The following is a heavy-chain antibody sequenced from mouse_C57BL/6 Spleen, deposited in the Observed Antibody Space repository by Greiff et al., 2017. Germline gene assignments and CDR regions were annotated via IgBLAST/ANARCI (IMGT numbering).Heavy chain of an antibody. CDR3: ARDYDYSWFAY. CDR1: GYTFTDYN. J-gene: IGHJ3*01. V-gene: IGHV1-22*01. D-gene: IGHD2-4*01. Sequence: EVQGVESGPELVKPGASVKMSCKASGYTFTDYNMHWVKQSHGKSLEWIGYINPNNGGTSYNQKFKGKATLTVNKSSSTAYMELRSLTSEDSAVYYCARDYDYSWFAYWGQGTLVTVSA. CDR2: INPNNGGT.